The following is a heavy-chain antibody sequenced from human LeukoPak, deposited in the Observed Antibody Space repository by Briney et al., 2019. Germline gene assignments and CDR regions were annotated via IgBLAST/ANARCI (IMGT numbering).Heavy chain of an antibody. Sequence: SETLSLTCTVSGGSISSYYWSWIRQPPGKGLEWIGYIYYSGSTNYNPSLKSRVTISVDTSKNQFSLKLSSVTAADTAVYYCARGGDGYNPESFDYWGQGTLVTVSS. CDR1: GGSISSYY. J-gene: IGHJ4*02. D-gene: IGHD5-24*01. CDR3: ARGGDGYNPESFDY. CDR2: IYYSGST. V-gene: IGHV4-59*08.